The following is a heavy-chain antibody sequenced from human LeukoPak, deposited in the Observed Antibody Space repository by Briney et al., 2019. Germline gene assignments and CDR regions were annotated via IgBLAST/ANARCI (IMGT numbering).Heavy chain of an antibody. CDR1: GGSISSYY. CDR3: ARGIPKWLLKAYYFDY. CDR2: IYTSGST. J-gene: IGHJ4*02. V-gene: IGHV4-4*07. D-gene: IGHD3-22*01. Sequence: PSETLSLTCTVSGGSISSYYWSWIRQPAGKGLEWIGRIYTSGSTNYNPSLKSRVTMSVDTSKNQLSLKLSSVTAADTAVYYCARGIPKWLLKAYYFDYWGQGTLVTVSS.